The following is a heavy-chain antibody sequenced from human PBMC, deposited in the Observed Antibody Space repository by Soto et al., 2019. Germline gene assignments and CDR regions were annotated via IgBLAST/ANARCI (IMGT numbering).Heavy chain of an antibody. D-gene: IGHD3-10*01. V-gene: IGHV4-59*01. J-gene: IGHJ3*02. CDR3: ARVPYTMVRGVIIFAFDI. CDR2: IYYSGST. Sequence: SETLSLTCTVSGGSISSYYWSWIRQPPGKGLEWIGYIYYSGSTNYSPSLKSRVTISVDTSKNQFSLKLSSVTAADTAVYYCARVPYTMVRGVIIFAFDIWGQGTMVTVSS. CDR1: GGSISSYY.